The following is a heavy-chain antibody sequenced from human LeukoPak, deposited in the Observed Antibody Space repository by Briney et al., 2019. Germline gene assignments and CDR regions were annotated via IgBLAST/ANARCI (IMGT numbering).Heavy chain of an antibody. D-gene: IGHD3-22*01. CDR1: GGTFSSYA. V-gene: IGHV1-69*04. CDR3: AREGYYDSSGISC. Sequence: ASVKVSCKASGGTFSSYAISWVRQAPGQGLEWMGRIIPILGIANYAQKFQGRVTITADKSTSTAYMELSSLRSEDTAVYYCAREGYYDSSGISCWGQGTLVTVSS. CDR2: IIPILGIA. J-gene: IGHJ4*02.